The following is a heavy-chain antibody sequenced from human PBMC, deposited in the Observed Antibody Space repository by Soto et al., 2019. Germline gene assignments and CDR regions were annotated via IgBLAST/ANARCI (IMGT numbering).Heavy chain of an antibody. CDR3: AKNNMGYYLDY. V-gene: IGHV3-23*01. J-gene: IGHJ4*02. Sequence: EVQVLESGGALVQPGGSLRLSCAASGFTFSNYAMSWVRQAPGKGLEWVSSISGSGGTTYYADSVKGRLTLSRDNSKNPLYFQMTRLRVEDPAVYYCAKNNMGYYLDYWCQGTLVTVSS. CDR2: ISGSGGTT. CDR1: GFTFSNYA. D-gene: IGHD3-10*01.